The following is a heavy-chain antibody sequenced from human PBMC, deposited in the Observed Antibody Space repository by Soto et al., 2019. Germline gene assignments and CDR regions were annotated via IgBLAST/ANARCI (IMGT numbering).Heavy chain of an antibody. CDR1: GFTFSSYG. D-gene: IGHD3-3*01. CDR3: ARDAMSWSGYYKGPPTRDYYGMDV. V-gene: IGHV3-33*01. Sequence: PGGSLRLSCAASGFTFSSYGMHWVRQAPGKGLEWVAVIWYDGSNKYYADSVKGRFTISRDNSKNTLYLQMNSLRAEDTAVYYCARDAMSWSGYYKGPPTRDYYGMDVWGQGTTVTVSS. CDR2: IWYDGSNK. J-gene: IGHJ6*02.